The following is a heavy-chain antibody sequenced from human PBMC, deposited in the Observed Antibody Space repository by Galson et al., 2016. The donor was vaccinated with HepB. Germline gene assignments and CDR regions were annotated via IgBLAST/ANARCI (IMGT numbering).Heavy chain of an antibody. CDR2: ITSDSSTS. V-gene: IGHV3-48*01. CDR1: GFTFRGSS. J-gene: IGHJ3*02. D-gene: IGHD3-10*01. Sequence: SLRLSCAASGFTFRGSSMNWVRQAPGKGLEWISHITSDSSTSYYADSVKGRFIISRDNAKNSLDLQMNSLGAEDTAVYYCARGRDYAFDIWGQGTMVTVSS. CDR3: ARGRDYAFDI.